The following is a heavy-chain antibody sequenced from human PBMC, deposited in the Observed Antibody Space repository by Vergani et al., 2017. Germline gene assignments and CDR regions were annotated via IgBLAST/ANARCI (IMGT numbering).Heavy chain of an antibody. D-gene: IGHD4/OR15-4a*01. V-gene: IGHV4-59*01. CDR1: GDSISSYS. Sequence: QVQLQESGPGLLKPSETLSLTCTVSGDSISSYSWSWIRQPPGKGLEWIGYIYHSGSTKYTPSLMSRVSMSWHTSRTKFSLRLSSVTAADSAMDYCARLGSNGANCYVWFDPWGQGTPVTVSS. CDR3: ARLGSNGANCYVWFDP. CDR2: IYHSGST. J-gene: IGHJ5*02.